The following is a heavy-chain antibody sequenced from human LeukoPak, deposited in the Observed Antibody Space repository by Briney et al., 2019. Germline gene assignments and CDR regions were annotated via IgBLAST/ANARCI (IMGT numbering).Heavy chain of an antibody. Sequence: GRPLRLSCAASGFTFSSYGMHWVRQAPGKGLEWVAVIWYDGNNKYYADSVKGRFTISRDNSKNTLYLQMNSLRAEDTAVYYCARSTSSEYDIYHFDYWGQGTLVTVSS. D-gene: IGHD3/OR15-3a*01. CDR1: GFTFSSYG. J-gene: IGHJ4*02. V-gene: IGHV3-33*01. CDR3: ARSTSSEYDIYHFDY. CDR2: IWYDGNNK.